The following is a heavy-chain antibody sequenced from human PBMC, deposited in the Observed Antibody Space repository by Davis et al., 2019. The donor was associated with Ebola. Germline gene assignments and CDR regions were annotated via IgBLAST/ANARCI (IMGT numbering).Heavy chain of an antibody. Sequence: ASVKVSCKASGYTFTSYAMHWVRQAPGQRLEWMGWINAGNGNTKYSQKFQGRVTITADKSTSTAYMELSSLRSEDTALYYCAREGEMATIGLEAILNPFDYWGQGTLVTVSS. J-gene: IGHJ4*02. D-gene: IGHD5-24*01. CDR3: AREGEMATIGLEAILNPFDY. CDR1: GYTFTSYA. CDR2: INAGNGNT. V-gene: IGHV1-3*01.